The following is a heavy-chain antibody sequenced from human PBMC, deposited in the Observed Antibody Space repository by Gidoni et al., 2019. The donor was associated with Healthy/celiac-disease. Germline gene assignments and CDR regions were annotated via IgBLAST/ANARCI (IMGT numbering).Heavy chain of an antibody. CDR3: ARLATYYDFWSGYRQISGYYYGMDV. CDR2: INHSGST. CDR1: GGSFSGYY. Sequence: QVQLQQWGAGLWKPSETLSLTCAVYGGSFSGYYWSWIRQPPGKGLEWIGEINHSGSTNYNPSLKSRVTISVDTSKNQFSLKLSSVTAADTAVYYCARLATYYDFWSGYRQISGYYYGMDVWGQGTTVTVSS. D-gene: IGHD3-3*01. V-gene: IGHV4-34*01. J-gene: IGHJ6*02.